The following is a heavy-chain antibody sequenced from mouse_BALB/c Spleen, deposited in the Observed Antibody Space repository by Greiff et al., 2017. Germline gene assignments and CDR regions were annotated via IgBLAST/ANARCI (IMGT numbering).Heavy chain of an antibody. CDR1: GFSLTSYG. J-gene: IGHJ4*01. V-gene: IGHV2-9*02. D-gene: IGHD2-12*01. Sequence: VKLMESGPGLVAPSQSLSITCTVSGFSLTSYGVHWVRQPPGKGLEWLGVIWAGGSTNYNSALMSRLSISKDNSKSQVFLKMNSLQTDDTATYYCAREYDEAMDYWGQGTSVTVSS. CDR3: AREYDEAMDY. CDR2: IWAGGST.